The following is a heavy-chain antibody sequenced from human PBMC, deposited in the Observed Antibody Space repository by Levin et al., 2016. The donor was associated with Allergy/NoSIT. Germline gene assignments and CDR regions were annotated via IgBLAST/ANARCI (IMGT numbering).Heavy chain of an antibody. D-gene: IGHD5-12*01. V-gene: IGHV3-48*03. CDR2: ISSSGSTI. CDR3: ARAPSMSGYSYAFDI. Sequence: WIRQPPGKGLEWVSYISSSGSTIYYADSVKGRFTISRDNAKNSLYLQMNSLRAEDTAVYYCARAPSMSGYSYAFDIWGQGTMVTVSS. J-gene: IGHJ3*02.